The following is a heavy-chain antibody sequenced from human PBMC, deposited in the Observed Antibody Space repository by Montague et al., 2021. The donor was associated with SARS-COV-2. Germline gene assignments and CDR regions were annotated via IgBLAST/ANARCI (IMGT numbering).Heavy chain of an antibody. J-gene: IGHJ6*02. V-gene: IGHV4-34*01. Sequence: SETLSLTCAVSGGSFSGFYWNWVRQPPGEGLEWIGEINQSGSINYNPSLKSRVTILVDTSKNQFSLKLSSVTAADTAVYYCARGSGVYYYYYYGMDVWGQGTTVTVSS. CDR1: GGSFSGFY. CDR3: ARGSGVYYYYYYGMDV. D-gene: IGHD3-10*01. CDR2: INQSGSI.